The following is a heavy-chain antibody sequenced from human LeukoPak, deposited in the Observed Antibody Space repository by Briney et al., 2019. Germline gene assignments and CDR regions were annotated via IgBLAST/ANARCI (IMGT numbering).Heavy chain of an antibody. V-gene: IGHV1-69*04. Sequence: ASVKLSCGVSGRTFSSYAMSWVRQAPGQGPEWVRSIIPVMGIANYAKKFQGRVTTTADKSTSTAYMVLSSLSSEDTAVYYCAGGPVAPNGYYFDYWGQGTLVTVSS. CDR2: IIPVMGIA. CDR1: GRTFSSYA. CDR3: AGGPVAPNGYYFDY. J-gene: IGHJ4*02. D-gene: IGHD2-15*01.